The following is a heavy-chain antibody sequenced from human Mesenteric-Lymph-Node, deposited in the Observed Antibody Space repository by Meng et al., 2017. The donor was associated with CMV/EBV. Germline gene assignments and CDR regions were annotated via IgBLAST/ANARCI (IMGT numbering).Heavy chain of an antibody. CDR3: AKDAQPTYYDFWSGWNAFDI. Sequence: GGSLRLSCAASGFTFSSYAMSWVRQAPGKGLEWVSAISGSGGSTYYADSVKGRFTISRDNSKNTLYLQMNSLRAEDTAVYYCAKDAQPTYYDFWSGWNAFDIWGQGTMVTVSS. V-gene: IGHV3-23*01. CDR1: GFTFSSYA. J-gene: IGHJ3*02. CDR2: ISGSGGST. D-gene: IGHD3-3*01.